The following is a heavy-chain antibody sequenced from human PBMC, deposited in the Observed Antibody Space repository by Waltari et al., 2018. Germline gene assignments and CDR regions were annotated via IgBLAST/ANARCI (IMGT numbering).Heavy chain of an antibody. CDR2: IYSGGST. D-gene: IGHD1-26*01. V-gene: IGHV3-23*03. CDR3: ARDKGYYGYYYYYMDV. J-gene: IGHJ6*03. Sequence: EVQLLESGGGLVQPGGSLRLSCAASGFTFSSYAMSWVRQAPGKGLEWVSVIYSGGSTYSADSVKGRFTISRDNSKNTLYLQMNSLRAEDTAVYYCARDKGYYGYYYYYMDVWGKGTTVTVSS. CDR1: GFTFSSYA.